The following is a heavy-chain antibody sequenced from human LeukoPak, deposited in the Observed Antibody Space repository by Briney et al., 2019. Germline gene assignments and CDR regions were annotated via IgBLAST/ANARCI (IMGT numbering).Heavy chain of an antibody. D-gene: IGHD3-16*01. CDR2: MYAAGST. CDR3: ARAPYTTSWSNFDY. Sequence: GGSLRLSCAASGLDFSRNYMIGVRQSPGKGLEAVSVMYAAGSTYYADSVRGRITISRDTSKNTLYLQMNSLRVEDTAIYYCARAPYTTSWSNFDYWGQGTLVTVSP. CDR1: GLDFSRNY. J-gene: IGHJ4*02. V-gene: IGHV3-53*01.